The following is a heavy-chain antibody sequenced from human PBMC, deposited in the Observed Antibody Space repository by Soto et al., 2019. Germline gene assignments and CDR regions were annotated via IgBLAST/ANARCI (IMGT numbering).Heavy chain of an antibody. CDR2: ISYDGSNK. J-gene: IGHJ4*02. Sequence: QVQLVESGGGVVQPGRSLRLSCAASGFTFSSYGMHWVRQAPGKGLEWVAVISYDGSNKYYADSVKGRFTISRDNSKNTLYLQMNSLRAEDTAVYHCAKGDCTNGVCYRYYFDYWGQGTLVTVSS. CDR3: AKGDCTNGVCYRYYFDY. V-gene: IGHV3-30*18. CDR1: GFTFSSYG. D-gene: IGHD2-8*01.